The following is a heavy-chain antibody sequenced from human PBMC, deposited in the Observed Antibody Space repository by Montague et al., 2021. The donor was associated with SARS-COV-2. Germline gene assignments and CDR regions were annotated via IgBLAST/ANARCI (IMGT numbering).Heavy chain of an antibody. CDR1: GGSINAYY. CDR2: LYYSGVT. V-gene: IGHV4-59*08. D-gene: IGHD2-2*01. J-gene: IGHJ4*02. Sequence: SETLSLTCTVAGGSINAYYWTWIRQPPGKGLDWIGFLYYSGVTNYNPSLKSRVTMSLDTSKNQFSLRLSSVTAADTAVYYCARGGTRDIVLVPSALDYWGQGTLVTVSS. CDR3: ARGGTRDIVLVPSALDY.